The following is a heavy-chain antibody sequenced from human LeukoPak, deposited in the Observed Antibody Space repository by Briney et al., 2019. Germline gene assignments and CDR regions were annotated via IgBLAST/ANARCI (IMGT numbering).Heavy chain of an antibody. D-gene: IGHD3-10*01. V-gene: IGHV1-8*01. Sequence: ASVKVSCKASGYTFTSYDINWVRQATGQGLEWMGWMNPNSANTGYAQKFQGRVTMTRDTSISTAYMELSSLTSEDTAVYYCARGPSYGSGSYNIYGIDYWGQGTLVTVS. CDR3: ARGPSYGSGSYNIYGIDY. J-gene: IGHJ4*02. CDR2: MNPNSANT. CDR1: GYTFTSYD.